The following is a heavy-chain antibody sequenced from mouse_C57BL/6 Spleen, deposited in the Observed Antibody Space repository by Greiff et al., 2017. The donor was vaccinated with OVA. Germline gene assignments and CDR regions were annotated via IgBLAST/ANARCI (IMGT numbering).Heavy chain of an antibody. CDR1: GYTFTTYP. CDR3: ARGAYYSKGFAY. Sequence: QVHVKQSGAELVKPGASVKMSCKASGYTFTTYPIEWMKQNHGKSLEWIGNFHPYNDDTKYNEKFKGKATLTVEKSSSTVYLELSRLTSDDSAVYYCARGAYYSKGFAYWGQGTLVTVSA. D-gene: IGHD2-5*01. V-gene: IGHV1-47*01. CDR2: FHPYNDDT. J-gene: IGHJ3*01.